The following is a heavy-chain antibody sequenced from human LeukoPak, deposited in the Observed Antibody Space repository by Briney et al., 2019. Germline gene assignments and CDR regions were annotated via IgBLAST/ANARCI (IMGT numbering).Heavy chain of an antibody. Sequence: GGSLRLSCAASGFTFSSYYMNWVRQAPGKGLEWVSSISSSSSYIYYADSVKGRFTISRDTAKNSLYLQMNSLRAEDTAVYYCARAYCSGGSCYPSDYWGQGTLVTVSS. V-gene: IGHV3-21*01. J-gene: IGHJ4*02. CDR1: GFTFSSYY. D-gene: IGHD2-15*01. CDR3: ARAYCSGGSCYPSDY. CDR2: ISSSSSYI.